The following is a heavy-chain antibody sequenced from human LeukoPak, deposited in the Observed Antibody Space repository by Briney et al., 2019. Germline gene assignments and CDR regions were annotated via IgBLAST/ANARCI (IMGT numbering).Heavy chain of an antibody. CDR1: GGSFSGYY. J-gene: IGHJ4*02. Sequence: SETLSLTCAGYGGSFSGYYWSWVRQPPGTGLEGGGEINHRGSTNYNPPLKSQVTISVDTTKNQFSLKLSSVTAADTAVYYCARRFEYSSSSEYDYWGQGTLVTVSS. V-gene: IGHV4-34*01. CDR3: ARRFEYSSSSEYDY. CDR2: INHRGST. D-gene: IGHD6-6*01.